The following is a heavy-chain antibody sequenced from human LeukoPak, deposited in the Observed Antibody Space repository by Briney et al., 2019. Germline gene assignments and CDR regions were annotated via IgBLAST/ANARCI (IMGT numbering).Heavy chain of an antibody. J-gene: IGHJ4*02. D-gene: IGHD2-15*01. Sequence: GGSLRLSCAASGFTFSSYSMNWVRQAPGKGLEWASSISSSSSYIYYADSVKGRFTISRDNAKNSLYLQMNSLRAEDTAVYYCARDPPLGYCSGGSCYGGNYWGQGTLVTVPS. CDR1: GFTFSSYS. CDR3: ARDPPLGYCSGGSCYGGNY. V-gene: IGHV3-21*01. CDR2: ISSSSSYI.